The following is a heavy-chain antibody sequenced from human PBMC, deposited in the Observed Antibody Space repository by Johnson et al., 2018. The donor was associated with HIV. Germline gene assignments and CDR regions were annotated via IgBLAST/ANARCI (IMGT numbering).Heavy chain of an antibody. D-gene: IGHD3-10*01. CDR3: ARDAHMVRGVGDAFDI. V-gene: IGHV3-11*01. CDR1: GFTFSDYY. Sequence: QVQLVESGGGLVKPGGSLRLSCAASGFTFSDYYMSWIRQAPGKGLEWVSYISSSDSTIYYADSVKGLFTISRDNAKNSLYLQMNSLRAEDTALYYCARDAHMVRGVGDAFDIWGQGTMVTVSS. CDR2: ISSSDSTI. J-gene: IGHJ3*02.